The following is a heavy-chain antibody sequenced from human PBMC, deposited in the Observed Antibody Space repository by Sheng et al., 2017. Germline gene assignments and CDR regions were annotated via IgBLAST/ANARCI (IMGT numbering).Heavy chain of an antibody. D-gene: IGHD4-4*01. CDR3: ASRRDGYSIDY. V-gene: IGHV4-30-2*01. CDR1: GGSISSGGYS. Sequence: QLQLQESGSGLVKPSQTLSLTCAVSGGSISSGGYSWIWVQQPPGKGLEWIGYVYHSGSTSYNPSLESRVTISLDRSKNQFSLKLTSVTAADTAVYYCASRRDGYSIDYWGQGTLVTVSS. J-gene: IGHJ4*02. CDR2: VYHSGST.